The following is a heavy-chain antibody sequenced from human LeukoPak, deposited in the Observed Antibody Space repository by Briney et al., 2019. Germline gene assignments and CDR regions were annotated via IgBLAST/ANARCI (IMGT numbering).Heavy chain of an antibody. V-gene: IGHV1-2*02. CDR3: ARTVPYYDSSGYRDY. CDR2: INPNSGGT. J-gene: IGHJ4*02. D-gene: IGHD3-22*01. CDR1: GYTFTGYY. Sequence: GASVKVSCKASGYTFTGYYMHWVRQAPGQGLEWMGWINPNSGGTNYAQKFQGRVTMTRDTSISTAYMELSRLRSDDTAAYYCARTVPYYDSSGYRDYWGQGTLVTVSS.